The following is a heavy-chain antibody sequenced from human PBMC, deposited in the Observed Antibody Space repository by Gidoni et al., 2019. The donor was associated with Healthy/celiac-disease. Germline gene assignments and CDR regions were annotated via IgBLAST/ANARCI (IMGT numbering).Heavy chain of an antibody. Sequence: EVQLVQSGAEVKKPGESLTISCKVSGFFFTNYWSAWVRQMPGKGLEWMGSVNPADSDTRYSPSFQGQVTLSVDKSIDTAYLQWHSLEASDTAMYYCAKAVGLRGYFDYWGQGTLVTVSS. CDR1: GFFFTNYW. CDR3: AKAVGLRGYFDY. J-gene: IGHJ4*02. V-gene: IGHV5-51*01. D-gene: IGHD1-26*01. CDR2: VNPADSDT.